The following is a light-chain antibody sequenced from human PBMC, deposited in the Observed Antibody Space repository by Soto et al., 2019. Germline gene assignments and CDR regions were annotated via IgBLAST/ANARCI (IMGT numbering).Light chain of an antibody. CDR3: SSYTSSSTYV. CDR1: SSDVGGYNY. V-gene: IGLV2-14*01. Sequence: QSALTQPASVSGSPGQSITISCTGTSSDVGGYNYVSWYQQHPGKAPKLMIYEVSNRPSGVSDHFSGSKSGNTASLTISGLQAEDEADYYSSSYTSSSTYVFGTGTKVTVL. J-gene: IGLJ1*01. CDR2: EVS.